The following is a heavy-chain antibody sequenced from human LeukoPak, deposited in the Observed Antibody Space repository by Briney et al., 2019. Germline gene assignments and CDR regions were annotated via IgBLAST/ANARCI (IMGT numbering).Heavy chain of an antibody. J-gene: IGHJ1*01. CDR2: IYYSGST. Sequence: SQTLSLTCTVSGGSISSGGYYWSWVRQHPGRGLEWVGYIYYSGSTYYNPSLKSRVTISVDTSKNQFSLKLSSVTAADTAVYYCASHPYDFWSGYYGVFRGGDNNEYFQHWGQGTLVTVSS. CDR3: ASHPYDFWSGYYGVFRGGDNNEYFQH. D-gene: IGHD3-3*01. CDR1: GGSISSGGYY. V-gene: IGHV4-31*03.